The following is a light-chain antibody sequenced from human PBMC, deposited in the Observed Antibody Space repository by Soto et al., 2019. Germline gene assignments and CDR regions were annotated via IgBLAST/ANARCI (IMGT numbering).Light chain of an antibody. Sequence: QSVLTQPASGSGSPGQSITISCTRTSSDVGSYNYVSWYQQHPGKAPKVMIYDVSNRPSGVSYRFSGSKSGNTASLTISGLQAEDEADYYCSSYTTSSTYVFGTGTRSPS. CDR2: DVS. V-gene: IGLV2-14*01. CDR3: SSYTTSSTYV. J-gene: IGLJ1*01. CDR1: SSDVGSYNY.